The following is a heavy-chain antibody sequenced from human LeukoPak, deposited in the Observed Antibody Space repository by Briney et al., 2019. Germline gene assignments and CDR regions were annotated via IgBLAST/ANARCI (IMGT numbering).Heavy chain of an antibody. D-gene: IGHD3-10*01. V-gene: IGHV3-7*01. CDR1: GFTFGKYW. CDR2: IKLDGSEK. Sequence: GGSLRLSCVASGFTFGKYWMSWVRQAPGKGLEWVANIKLDGSEKNYVDSVKGRFTISRDNSRSTLYLQMNSLRPEDTAIYYCAGEGYYGSGSPPSLYFDYWGQGTLVTVSS. J-gene: IGHJ4*02. CDR3: AGEGYYGSGSPPSLYFDY.